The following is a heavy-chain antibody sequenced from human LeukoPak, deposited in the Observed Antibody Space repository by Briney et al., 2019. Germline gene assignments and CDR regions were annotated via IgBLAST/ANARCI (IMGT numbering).Heavy chain of an antibody. J-gene: IGHJ5*02. CDR2: IYPGDSDT. V-gene: IGHV5-51*01. D-gene: IGHD2-15*01. CDR1: GYSFTSYW. Sequence: GESQKISCKGSGYSFTSYWIGCLRQMRGEVLECMVIIYPGDSDTRYSPSFQGQVTISADKSISTAYLQWSSLKASDTAMYYCAVIAATVGNWFDPWGQGTLVTVSS. CDR3: AVIAATVGNWFDP.